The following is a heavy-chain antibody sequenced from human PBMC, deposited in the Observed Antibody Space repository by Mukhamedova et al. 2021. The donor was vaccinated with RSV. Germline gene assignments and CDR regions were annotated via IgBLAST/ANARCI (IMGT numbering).Heavy chain of an antibody. Sequence: FNNFYIHWVRRAPGQGLEWMGFTSPTGTTSNAQKFQGRVTVTRDTSTATVYMQLSGLRFDDTAVYFCARELLSGDARRVLNLWGQ. CDR3: ARELLSGDARRVLNL. J-gene: IGHJ1*01. CDR1: FNNFY. D-gene: IGHD4-17*01. CDR2: TSPTGTT. V-gene: IGHV1-46*02.